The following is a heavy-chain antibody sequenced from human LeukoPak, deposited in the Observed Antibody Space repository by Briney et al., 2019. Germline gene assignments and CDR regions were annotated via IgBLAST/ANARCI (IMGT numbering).Heavy chain of an antibody. V-gene: IGHV3-20*04. CDR1: GFTFGDYG. CDR3: ARTYYDILTGYNPYFDY. CDR2: INWNGGST. D-gene: IGHD3-9*01. Sequence: SGGSLRLSCAASGFTFGDYGMSWVRQAPGKGLEWVSGINWNGGSTGYADSVKGRFTISRDNAKNSLYLQMNSLRAEDTALYYCARTYYDILTGYNPYFDYWGQGILVTVSS. J-gene: IGHJ4*02.